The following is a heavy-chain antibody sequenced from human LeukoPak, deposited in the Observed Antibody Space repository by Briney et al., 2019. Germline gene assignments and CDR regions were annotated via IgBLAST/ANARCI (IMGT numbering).Heavy chain of an antibody. CDR3: AKGGYDSSGYYDY. Sequence: PGRSLRLSCAASGFTFSSYGMHWVRRAPGKGLEWVAVIWYDGSNKYYADSVKGRFTISRDNSKNTLYLQMNSLRAEDTAVYYCAKGGYDSSGYYDYWGQGTLVTVSS. V-gene: IGHV3-33*06. J-gene: IGHJ4*02. D-gene: IGHD3-22*01. CDR2: IWYDGSNK. CDR1: GFTFSSYG.